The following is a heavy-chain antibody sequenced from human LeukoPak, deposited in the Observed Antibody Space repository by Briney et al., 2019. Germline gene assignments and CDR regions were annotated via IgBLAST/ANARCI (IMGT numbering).Heavy chain of an antibody. CDR1: GYSFTSYW. CDR2: IYPGDSDT. Sequence: GESLKISCKGSGYSFTSYWIGWVRQMPGKGLEWMGIIYPGDSDTRYSPSFQGQVTISADKSISTAYLQWSSLKASDTAMYYCARPGAYSSGPLPHAFDIWGQGTMVTVSS. CDR3: ARPGAYSSGPLPHAFDI. D-gene: IGHD6-19*01. V-gene: IGHV5-51*01. J-gene: IGHJ3*02.